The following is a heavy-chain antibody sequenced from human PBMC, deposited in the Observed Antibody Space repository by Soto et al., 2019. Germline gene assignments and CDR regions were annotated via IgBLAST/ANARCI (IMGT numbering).Heavy chain of an antibody. Sequence: GGSLRLSCAASGFTFSSYAMHWVRQAPGKGLEWVAVISYDGSNKYYADSVEGRFTISRDNSKNTLYLQMNSLRAEDTAVYYCARDRSDYYDSSLDYWGQGTLVTVSS. CDR2: ISYDGSNK. CDR3: ARDRSDYYDSSLDY. D-gene: IGHD3-22*01. J-gene: IGHJ4*02. CDR1: GFTFSSYA. V-gene: IGHV3-30*04.